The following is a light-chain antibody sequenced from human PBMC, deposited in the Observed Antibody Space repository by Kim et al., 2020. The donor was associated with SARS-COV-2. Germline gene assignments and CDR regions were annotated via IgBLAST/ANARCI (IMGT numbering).Light chain of an antibody. CDR2: EVS. CDR1: SSDGGTYDL. V-gene: IGLV2-23*02. CDR3: FSYAGSSTFV. J-gene: IGLJ1*01. Sequence: GQSSTISCTGTSSDGGTYDLVSWYQHYPGTDPKLLIYEVSKRPSGVSNRFSDSTSGNTASLTISGLQAEDEADYYCFSYAGSSTFVFGTGTKVTVL.